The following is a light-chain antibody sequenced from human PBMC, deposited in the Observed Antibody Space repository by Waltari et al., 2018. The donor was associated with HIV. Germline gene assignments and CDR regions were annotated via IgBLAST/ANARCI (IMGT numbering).Light chain of an antibody. J-gene: IGLJ3*02. V-gene: IGLV3-21*02. CDR2: DDS. CDR1: NIGSKS. CDR3: NARESSGNPGV. Sequence: SYVLTQPPSVSVAPGQTARITCGGNNIGSKSVHWYQQKPGQAPVLVVYDDSDRPSGIPERVSGSNAGNTANLTISRVEAGEEEDYYGNARESSGNPGVFGGGTKLTV.